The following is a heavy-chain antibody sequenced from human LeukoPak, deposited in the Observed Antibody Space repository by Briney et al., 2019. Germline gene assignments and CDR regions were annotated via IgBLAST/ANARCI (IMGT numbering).Heavy chain of an antibody. J-gene: IGHJ6*03. D-gene: IGHD5-12*01. CDR2: IYYSGST. CDR1: GGSFSSYY. V-gene: IGHV4-59*01. CDR3: ARGRYSGYDRFYYYYYYMDV. Sequence: PSETLSLTCAVYGGSFSSYYWSWIRQPPGKGLEWIGYIYYSGSTNYNPSLKSRVTISVDTSKNQFSLKLSSVTAADTAVYYCARGRYSGYDRFYYYYYYMDVWGKGTTVTISS.